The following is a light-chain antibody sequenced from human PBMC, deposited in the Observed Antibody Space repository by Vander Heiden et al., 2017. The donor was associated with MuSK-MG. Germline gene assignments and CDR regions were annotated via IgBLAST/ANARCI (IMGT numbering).Light chain of an antibody. CDR3: QQSYSTLST. CDR2: AAS. Sequence: DMQMTQSSSSLSASVGDRVTITCRASQSITSYLNWYQQKPGKAPKLLIYAASSLQSGVPSRFSGSGSGTDFTLTISSLQPEDFATYYCQQSYSTLSTFGQGTKLEIK. CDR1: QSITSY. V-gene: IGKV1-39*01. J-gene: IGKJ1*01.